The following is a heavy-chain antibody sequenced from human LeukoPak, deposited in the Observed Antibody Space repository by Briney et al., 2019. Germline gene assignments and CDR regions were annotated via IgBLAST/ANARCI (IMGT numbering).Heavy chain of an antibody. Sequence: SETLSLTCTVSGGSISNYYWSWIRQPAGKGLEWIGRIYSSGITNYNLSLSSRVTISVDMSKNQSSLRLRSVTAADTAVYYCATLKGVDPMFDNWGQGILVIVSS. CDR2: IYSSGIT. CDR3: ATLKGVDPMFDN. J-gene: IGHJ4*02. V-gene: IGHV4-4*07. CDR1: GGSISNYY. D-gene: IGHD2-8*01.